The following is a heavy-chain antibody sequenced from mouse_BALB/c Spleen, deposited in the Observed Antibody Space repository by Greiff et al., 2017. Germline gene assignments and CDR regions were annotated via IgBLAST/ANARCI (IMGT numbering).Heavy chain of an antibody. CDR2: IRLKSNNYAT. CDR3: TRPVYGNYFDY. V-gene: IGHV6-6*02. Sequence: EVKLEESGGGLVQPGGSMKLSCVASGFTFSNYWMNWVRQSPEKGLEWVAEIRLKSNNYATHYAESVKGRFTISRDDSKSSVYLQMNNLRAEDTGIYYCTRPVYGNYFDYWGQGTTLTVSS. D-gene: IGHD2-1*01. J-gene: IGHJ2*01. CDR1: GFTFSNYW.